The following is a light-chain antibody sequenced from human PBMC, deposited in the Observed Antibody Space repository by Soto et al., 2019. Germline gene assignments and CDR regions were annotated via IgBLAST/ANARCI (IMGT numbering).Light chain of an antibody. CDR3: CSYAGSYTFAV. CDR1: SSDVGGYNY. V-gene: IGLV2-11*01. CDR2: DVS. Sequence: QSALTQPRSVSGSPGQSVTISCTGTSSDVGGYNYVSWYQQHPGKAPKLMIYDVSKRPSGVPDRFSGSKSGNTASLTTSGLQAEDEADYYCCSYAGSYTFAVFGGGTQLTVL. J-gene: IGLJ7*01.